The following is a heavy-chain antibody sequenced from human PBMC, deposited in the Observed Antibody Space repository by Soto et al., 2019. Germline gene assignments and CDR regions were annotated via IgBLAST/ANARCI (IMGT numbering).Heavy chain of an antibody. CDR3: AKVKTYYFDSSDRYFDY. D-gene: IGHD3-22*01. CDR2: ISGSGGTT. CDR1: EFTFSSYA. Sequence: EVQLLESGGGLVQPGGSLRLSCAASEFTFSSYAMSWVRQAPGKGLEWVSGISGSGGTTYDADSVKGRFTISRDNSKNTLHLQMNSLRAEDTAVYYCAKVKTYYFDSSDRYFDYWGQGTLVTVSS. J-gene: IGHJ4*02. V-gene: IGHV3-23*01.